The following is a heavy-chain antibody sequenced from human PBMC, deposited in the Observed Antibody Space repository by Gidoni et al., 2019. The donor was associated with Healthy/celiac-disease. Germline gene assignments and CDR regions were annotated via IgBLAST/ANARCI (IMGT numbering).Heavy chain of an antibody. Sequence: EVQLVESGGGLVKHGGSLRLSCAASGFNFSSYSLNGVRQAPGKGLEWVSSISSSSSYIYYADTVKGRFTISRDNAKNSLYLQMNSLRAEETAVYYCHWGIAAAGPPYYYYGMDVWGQGTTVTVSS. D-gene: IGHD6-13*01. CDR1: GFNFSSYS. CDR2: ISSSSSYI. V-gene: IGHV3-21*01. CDR3: HWGIAAAGPPYYYYGMDV. J-gene: IGHJ6*02.